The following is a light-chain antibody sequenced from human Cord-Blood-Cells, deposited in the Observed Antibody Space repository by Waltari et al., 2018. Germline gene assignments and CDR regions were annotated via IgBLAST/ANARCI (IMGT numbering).Light chain of an antibody. V-gene: IGLV2-14*01. CDR1: SSDVGGYNY. Sequence: QSALTKPASVSGSPGPSITIPCTAPSSDVGGYNYVSWYQQHRGKAPKLMIYDVSNRPSGVSNRFSGSKSGNTASLTISGLQAEDEADYYCSSYTSSSTYVFGTGTKVTVL. CDR3: SSYTSSSTYV. CDR2: DVS. J-gene: IGLJ1*01.